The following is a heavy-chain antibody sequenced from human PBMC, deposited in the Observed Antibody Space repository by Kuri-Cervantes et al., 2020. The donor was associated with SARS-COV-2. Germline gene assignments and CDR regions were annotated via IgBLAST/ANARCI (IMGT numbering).Heavy chain of an antibody. CDR2: INHSGST. CDR1: GGSFSGYY. CDR3: ARLIGCSGYDYSFGYFDY. J-gene: IGHJ4*02. V-gene: IGHV4-34*01. D-gene: IGHD5-12*01. Sequence: SETLSLTCAVYGGSFSGYYWSWIRQPPGKGLEWIGEINHSGSTNYNPSLKSRVTISVDTSKNQFSLKLSSVTAADTAVYYCARLIGCSGYDYSFGYFDYWGQGTLVTVSS.